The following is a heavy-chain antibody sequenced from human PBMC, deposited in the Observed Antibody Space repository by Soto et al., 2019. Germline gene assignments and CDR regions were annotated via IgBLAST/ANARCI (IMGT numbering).Heavy chain of an antibody. CDR1: RFTFSSYG. D-gene: IGHD6-13*01. CDR2: ISYDGSNK. V-gene: IGHV3-30*18. J-gene: IGHJ6*02. Sequence: PGGSLRLSCAASRFTFSSYGMHWVRQAPGKGLEWVAVISYDGSNKYYADSVKGRFTISRDNSKNTLYLQMNSLRAEDTAVYYCAKDGDSSSWYLDYYYYGMDVWGQGTTVTVSS. CDR3: AKDGDSSSWYLDYYYYGMDV.